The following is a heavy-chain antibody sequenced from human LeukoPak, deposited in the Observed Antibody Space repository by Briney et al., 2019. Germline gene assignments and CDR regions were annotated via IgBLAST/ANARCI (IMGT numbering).Heavy chain of an antibody. J-gene: IGHJ6*03. V-gene: IGHV4-34*01. CDR3: ARGIAVAGTIYYCMDV. CDR2: INHSGST. CDR1: GGSFSGYY. Sequence: SETLSLTCAVYGGSFSGYYWSWIRQPPGKGLEWVGEINHSGSTNYNPSLKSRVTISVDTSKNQFSLKLSSVTAADTAVYYCARGIAVAGTIYYCMDVWGKGTTVTVSS. D-gene: IGHD6-19*01.